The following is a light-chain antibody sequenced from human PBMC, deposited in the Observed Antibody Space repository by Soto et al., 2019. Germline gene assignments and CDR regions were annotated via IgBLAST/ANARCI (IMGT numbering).Light chain of an antibody. V-gene: IGLV1-47*01. CDR3: AAWDDSLSGFYV. Sequence: QSALTQPPSASETAGQGVTISCSGSSSNIGSNYVYWYQQLPGTAPKLLIYRNNQRPSGVPDRFSGSKSGTSASLAISGLRSEDEADYYCAAWDDSLSGFYVFGTGTKVTVL. CDR2: RNN. CDR1: SSNIGSNY. J-gene: IGLJ1*01.